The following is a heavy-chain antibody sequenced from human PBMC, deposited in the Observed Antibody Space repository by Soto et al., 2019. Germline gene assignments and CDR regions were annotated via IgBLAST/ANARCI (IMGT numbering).Heavy chain of an antibody. J-gene: IGHJ4*02. CDR2: IYYSGST. D-gene: IGHD2-15*01. CDR1: GGSISSGGYY. Sequence: QVQLQESGPGLVKPSQTLSLTCTVSGGSISSGGYYWSWIRQHPGKGLEWIGYIYYSGSTYYNPSLNSQVTQPVATSKNHSSLKLSSVTAADTAVYYCAGGSGYVDYWGQGTLVTVSS. V-gene: IGHV4-31*01. CDR3: AGGSGYVDY.